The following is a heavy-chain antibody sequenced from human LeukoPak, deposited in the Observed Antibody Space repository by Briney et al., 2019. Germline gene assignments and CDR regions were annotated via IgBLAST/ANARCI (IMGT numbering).Heavy chain of an antibody. CDR1: GFTFSSYA. D-gene: IGHD1-1*01. Sequence: GGSLRLSCAASGFTFSSYAMSWVRQAPGKGLEWVSVISSSSGYTYYADSVKGRFTISRDNSKNTVYMQMNNLRAEDTAVYYCAKDRWASWNPQYYFDYWGQGTLVTVSS. J-gene: IGHJ4*02. CDR2: ISSSSGYT. CDR3: AKDRWASWNPQYYFDY. V-gene: IGHV3-23*01.